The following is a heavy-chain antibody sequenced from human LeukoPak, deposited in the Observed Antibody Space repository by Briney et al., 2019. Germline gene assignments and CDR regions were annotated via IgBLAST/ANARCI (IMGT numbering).Heavy chain of an antibody. CDR3: ARTLYPHNYYDSSGFDY. D-gene: IGHD3-22*01. V-gene: IGHV3-66*01. CDR2: IYSGGST. CDR1: GFTVSSNY. J-gene: IGHJ4*02. Sequence: GGSLRLSCAASGFTVSSNYMSWVRQAPGKGLEWVSVIYSGGSTYYADSVKGRFTISRDNSKNTLYLQMNSLRAEDTAVYYCARTLYPHNYYDSSGFDYWGRGTLVTVSS.